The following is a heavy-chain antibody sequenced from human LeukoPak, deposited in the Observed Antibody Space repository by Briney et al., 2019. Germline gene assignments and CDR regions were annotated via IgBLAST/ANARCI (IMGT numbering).Heavy chain of an antibody. Sequence: ETLSLTCAVYGGSFSGYYWSWVRQTPGKGLEWVAATSSSDAGTYHADSVRGRFTISRDNSKNTLYLQMNSLRAEDAAVYFCAKAPVTSCRGAYCYPFDSWGQGTLVTVSS. CDR3: AKAPVTSCRGAYCYPFDS. CDR1: GGSFSGYY. V-gene: IGHV3-23*01. J-gene: IGHJ4*02. CDR2: TSSSDAGT. D-gene: IGHD2-21*01.